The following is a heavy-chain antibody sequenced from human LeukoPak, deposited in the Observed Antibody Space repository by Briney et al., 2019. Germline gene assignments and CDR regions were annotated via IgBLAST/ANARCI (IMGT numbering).Heavy chain of an antibody. Sequence: GGSLRLSCAASGFTFSTYAMNWVRQAPGKGLEWVSIISGSGGNTFYADAVKGRFTISRDNSINTLYLQMNNLRDDDTAVYYCAKDPPCSGGTCYGYFESWGQGTLVAVSS. CDR2: ISGSGGNT. CDR1: GFTFSTYA. CDR3: AKDPPCSGGTCYGYFES. V-gene: IGHV3-23*01. J-gene: IGHJ4*02. D-gene: IGHD2-15*01.